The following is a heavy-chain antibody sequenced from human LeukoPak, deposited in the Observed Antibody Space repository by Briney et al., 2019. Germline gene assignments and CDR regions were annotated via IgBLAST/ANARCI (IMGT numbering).Heavy chain of an antibody. CDR3: AELGITMIGGV. V-gene: IGHV3-48*03. D-gene: IGHD3-10*02. J-gene: IGHJ6*04. CDR2: ISSSGSTI. CDR1: GFTFSSYE. Sequence: GGSLRLSCAASGFTFSSYEMNWVRQAPGKGLEWVSYISSSGSTIYYADSVKGRFTISRDNAKNSLYPQMNSLRAEDTAVYYCAELGITMIGGVWGKGTTVTVSS.